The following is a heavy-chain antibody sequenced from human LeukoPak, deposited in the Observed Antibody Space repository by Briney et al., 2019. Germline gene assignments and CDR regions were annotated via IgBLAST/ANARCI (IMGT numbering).Heavy chain of an antibody. D-gene: IGHD3-10*02. V-gene: IGHV3-48*04. CDR2: ISSSGSTI. Sequence: GSLRLSCAASGFTFSNAWMSWVRQAPGKGLEWVSYISSSGSTIYYADSVKGRFTISRDNAKNSLYLQMNSLRAEDTAVYYCAELGITIIGGVWGKGTTVTISS. J-gene: IGHJ6*04. CDR1: GFTFSNAW. CDR3: AELGITIIGGV.